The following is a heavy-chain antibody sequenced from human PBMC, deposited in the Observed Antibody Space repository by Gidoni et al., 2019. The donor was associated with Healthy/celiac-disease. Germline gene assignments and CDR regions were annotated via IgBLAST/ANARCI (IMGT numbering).Heavy chain of an antibody. D-gene: IGHD6-13*01. V-gene: IGHV3-23*01. CDR3: AKSSGYSSSRGWFDP. CDR1: GFTFSRYA. CDR2: ISGSGGST. Sequence: EVQLLEAGGGLVQPGGSLRLSCAASGFTFSRYAMSWVRQAPGKGLEWVSAISGSGGSTYYADSVKGRFTISRDNSKNTLYLQMNSLRAEDTAVYYCAKSSGYSSSRGWFDPWGQGTLVTVSS. J-gene: IGHJ5*02.